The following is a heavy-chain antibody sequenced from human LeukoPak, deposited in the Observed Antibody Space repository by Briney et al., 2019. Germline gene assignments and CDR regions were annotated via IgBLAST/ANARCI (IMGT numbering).Heavy chain of an antibody. J-gene: IGHJ4*02. V-gene: IGHV4-38-2*02. Sequence: SETLSLTCTVSGYSISSGYYWGWIRQPPGKGLEWIGSIYHSGSTYYNPSLKSRVTISVDTSKNQFSLKLSSVTAADTAVYYCARAPYVGLDFDYWGQGTLVTVSS. D-gene: IGHD1-26*01. CDR2: IYHSGST. CDR1: GYSISSGYY. CDR3: ARAPYVGLDFDY.